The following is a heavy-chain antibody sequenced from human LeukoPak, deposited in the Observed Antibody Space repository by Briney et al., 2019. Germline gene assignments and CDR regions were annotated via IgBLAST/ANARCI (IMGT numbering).Heavy chain of an antibody. CDR1: GFPFSTYA. Sequence: QTGGSLRLSCAASGFPFSTYAMSWVRQAPGKGLEWVSGIINSGGSTYYADSVKGRFTISRDNSKNTLYLQMNSLRAEDTAVYYCSKLWSTSRGAFDIWGQGTMVTVSS. CDR2: IINSGGST. V-gene: IGHV3-23*01. D-gene: IGHD1-1*01. CDR3: SKLWSTSRGAFDI. J-gene: IGHJ3*02.